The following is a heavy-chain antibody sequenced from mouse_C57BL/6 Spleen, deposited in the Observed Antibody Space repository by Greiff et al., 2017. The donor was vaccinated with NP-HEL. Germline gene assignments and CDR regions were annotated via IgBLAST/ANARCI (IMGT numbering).Heavy chain of an antibody. Sequence: VQLKQSGPELVKPGASVKISCKASGYSFTDYNMNWVKQSNGKSLEWIGVINPNYGTTSYNQKFKGKATLTVDQSSSTAYMQLNSLTSEDSAVYYCARGLYYYGSSPHWYFDVWGTGTTVTVSS. J-gene: IGHJ1*03. CDR1: GYSFTDYN. V-gene: IGHV1-39*01. D-gene: IGHD1-1*01. CDR2: INPNYGTT. CDR3: ARGLYYYGSSPHWYFDV.